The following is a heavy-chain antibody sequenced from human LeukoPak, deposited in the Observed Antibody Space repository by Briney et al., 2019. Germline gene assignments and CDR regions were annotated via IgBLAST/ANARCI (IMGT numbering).Heavy chain of an antibody. J-gene: IGHJ3*02. Sequence: GSLRLSCATSGFTFSNYWMTWVRKPPGKGLEWVANIKQDGSETNYADSVKGRFTISRDNAKNSVYLQMSSLRAEDTAVYYCARAIAEGEDAFDIWGQGTMVTVSS. CDR2: IKQDGSET. D-gene: IGHD6-13*01. CDR1: GFTFSNYW. CDR3: ARAIAEGEDAFDI. V-gene: IGHV3-7*01.